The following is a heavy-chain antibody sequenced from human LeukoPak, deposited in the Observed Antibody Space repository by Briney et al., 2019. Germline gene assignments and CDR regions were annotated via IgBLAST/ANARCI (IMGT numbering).Heavy chain of an antibody. CDR1: GFTFSSYA. V-gene: IGHV3-23*01. CDR3: AKGSSYDFWSGYHPFDY. CDR2: ISGSGGST. Sequence: GGSLRLSCAASGFTFSSYAMSWVRQAPGKGLEWVSAISGSGGSTYYADSVKGRFTISRDNSKNTLYLQMNSLRAEDTAVYYCAKGSSYDFWSGYHPFDYWGQGTLVTVSS. J-gene: IGHJ4*02. D-gene: IGHD3-3*01.